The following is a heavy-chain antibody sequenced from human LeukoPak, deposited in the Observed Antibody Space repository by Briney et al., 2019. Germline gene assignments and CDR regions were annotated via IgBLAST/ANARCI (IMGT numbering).Heavy chain of an antibody. CDR1: GFTFTSSA. CDR3: AADRYYYGSGSYYRWYFDL. V-gene: IGHV1-58*01. D-gene: IGHD3-10*01. J-gene: IGHJ2*01. Sequence: GTSVNVSCKASGFTFTSSAVQWVRQARGQRLEWIGWIVVGSGNTNYAQKFQERVTITRDMSTSTAYMELSSLRSEDTAVYYCAADRYYYGSGSYYRWYFDLWGRGTLVTVSS. CDR2: IVVGSGNT.